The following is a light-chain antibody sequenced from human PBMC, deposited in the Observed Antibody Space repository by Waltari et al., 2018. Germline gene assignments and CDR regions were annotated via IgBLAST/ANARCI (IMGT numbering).Light chain of an antibody. CDR1: GSAVGGYNF. J-gene: IGLJ3*02. Sequence: QSARPQPASVSGSPGQSTTIPCTGPGSAVGGYNFVSWYQQHPGKAPKLMIYDVNNRPSGVSDRFSGSKSGNTASLTISGLQAEDEADYYCNSYTSSTTLVFGGGTKLTVL. V-gene: IGLV2-14*01. CDR3: NSYTSSTTLV. CDR2: DVN.